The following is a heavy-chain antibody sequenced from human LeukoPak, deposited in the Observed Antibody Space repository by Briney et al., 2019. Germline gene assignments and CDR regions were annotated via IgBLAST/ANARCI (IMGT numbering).Heavy chain of an antibody. CDR1: GGSISSYY. CDR2: IYYSGST. V-gene: IGHV4-59*01. D-gene: IGHD5-18*01. J-gene: IGHJ6*02. CDR3: ARDSGYGNYGMDV. Sequence: SETLSLTCTVSGGSISSYYWSWLRQPPGKGLEWIGYIYYSGSTNYNPSLKSRVTISVDTSKNQFSLKLSSVTAADTAVYYCARDSGYGNYGMDVWGQGTTVTVSS.